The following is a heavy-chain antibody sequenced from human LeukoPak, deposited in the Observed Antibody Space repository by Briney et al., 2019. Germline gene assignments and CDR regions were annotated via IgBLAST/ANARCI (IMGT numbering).Heavy chain of an antibody. Sequence: GGSPRLSCAASGFTFDEYAMHWVRHAPGKGLEWVSLISGGGGSTYYADSVKGRFTISRDNSKNSLHPQMNSLRTEDTALYYCAKPPYSSGWYGMDVWGQGTTVTVSS. V-gene: IGHV3-43*02. D-gene: IGHD6-19*01. CDR3: AKPPYSSGWYGMDV. CDR2: ISGGGGST. CDR1: GFTFDEYA. J-gene: IGHJ6*02.